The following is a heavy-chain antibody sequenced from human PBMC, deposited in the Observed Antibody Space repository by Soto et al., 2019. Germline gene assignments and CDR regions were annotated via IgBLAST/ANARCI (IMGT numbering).Heavy chain of an antibody. D-gene: IGHD3-16*01. CDR1: GYTFTTYG. CDR3: ATDPSLGGFEY. J-gene: IGHJ4*02. CDR2: INTYNGNT. Sequence: QVQLVQSGAEVKKPGASVKVSCKASGYTFTTYGINWVRQAPGQGLEWMGWINTYNGNTDYAQDLQGRVSLTTDTSTSTAYMELRSLRSDDTAMFYCATDPSLGGFEYWGQGTLVTVSS. V-gene: IGHV1-18*01.